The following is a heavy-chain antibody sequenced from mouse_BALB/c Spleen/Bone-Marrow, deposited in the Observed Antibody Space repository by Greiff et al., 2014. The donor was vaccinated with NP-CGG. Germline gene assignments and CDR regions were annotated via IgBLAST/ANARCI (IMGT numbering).Heavy chain of an antibody. CDR3: ARSPNWDPYYAMDY. J-gene: IGHJ4*01. CDR1: GYTFTDYI. V-gene: IGHV1-83*01. D-gene: IGHD4-1*01. Sequence: VQLQQSGPELVEPGASVKMSCKASGYTFTDYIMNWVKQRTGQGLEWIGEIYPGSGSIYYNEKFKGKATLTADKSSNTAYMQFSSLTSEDSAVYFCARSPNWDPYYAMDYWGQGTSVTVSS. CDR2: IYPGSGSI.